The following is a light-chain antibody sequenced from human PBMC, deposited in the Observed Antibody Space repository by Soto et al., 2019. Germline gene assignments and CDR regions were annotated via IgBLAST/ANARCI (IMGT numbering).Light chain of an antibody. CDR1: QSISSW. V-gene: IGKV1-5*01. CDR2: DAS. CDR3: QQYNSYSPWT. Sequence: DVRMTHSPATLSASVGDRVTITCRASQSISSWLAWYQQKPGKAPKLLIYDASSLESGVPSRFSGSGSGTEFTLTISSLQPDDFATYYCQQYNSYSPWTFGQGTKVDIK. J-gene: IGKJ1*01.